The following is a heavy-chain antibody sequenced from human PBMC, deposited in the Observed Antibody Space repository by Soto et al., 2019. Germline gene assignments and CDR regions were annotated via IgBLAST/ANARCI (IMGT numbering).Heavy chain of an antibody. D-gene: IGHD2-8*02. CDR1: GFTLSRHW. CDR3: LSPGGDY. CDR2: INGDGSEK. Sequence: EVQLVESGGGLVQPGGSLRLSCAASGFTLSRHWMNWVRQAPGKGLEWVANINGDGSEKYYVDSVTGRFTISRDNAKNSVFLQMNSLRAEDSAVYYCLSPGGDYWGEGTLVTVSS. V-gene: IGHV3-7*01. J-gene: IGHJ4*02.